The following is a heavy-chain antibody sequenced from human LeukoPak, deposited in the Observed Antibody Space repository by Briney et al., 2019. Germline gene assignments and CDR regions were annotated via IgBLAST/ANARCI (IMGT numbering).Heavy chain of an antibody. V-gene: IGHV1-18*01. CDR1: GYTFTSYG. D-gene: IGHD2-2*01. Sequence: ASVKVSCKASGYTFTSYGISWVRQAPGQGLEWMGWISAYNGNTNYAQKLQGRVTMTTDTSTSTAYMELRSLRSDDTAVYYCARDSVVVVPAAILAYYYYGMDVWGQGTTVTVSS. CDR3: ARDSVVVVPAAILAYYYYGMDV. CDR2: ISAYNGNT. J-gene: IGHJ6*02.